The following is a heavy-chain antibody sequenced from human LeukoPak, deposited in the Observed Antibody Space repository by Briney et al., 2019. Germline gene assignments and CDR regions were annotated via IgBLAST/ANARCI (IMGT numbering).Heavy chain of an antibody. CDR3: AKDGDGYYGSGSYSDY. D-gene: IGHD3-10*01. CDR2: ISSSSSTI. CDR1: GFTISSYS. V-gene: IGHV3-48*01. J-gene: IGHJ4*02. Sequence: GGSLRLSCAASGFTISSYSMNWVRQAPGKGLEWVSYISSSSSTIYYADSVKGRFTISRDNAKNSLYLQMNSLRAEDTAVYYCAKDGDGYYGSGSYSDYWGQGTLVTVSS.